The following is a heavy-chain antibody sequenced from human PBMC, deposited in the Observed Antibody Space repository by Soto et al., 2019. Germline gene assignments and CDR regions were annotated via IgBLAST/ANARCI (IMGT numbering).Heavy chain of an antibody. J-gene: IGHJ4*02. D-gene: IGHD6-25*01. CDR1: GDSISAYS. CDR3: ASEGNLGRRLQPLDF. V-gene: IGHV4-59*01. CDR2: IHYNGNT. Sequence: PSETLSLTCTVSGDSISAYSWSWVRQPPGKGLEWIGNIHYNGNTKYNPSLKSRVSMSVDTSKNQFSLRLISVTAADTAKYFCASEGNLGRRLQPLDFWGQGTLVTVSS.